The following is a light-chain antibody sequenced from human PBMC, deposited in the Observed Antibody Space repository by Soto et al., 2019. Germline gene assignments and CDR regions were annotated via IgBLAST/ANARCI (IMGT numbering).Light chain of an antibody. CDR1: SSDVGGYDF. CDR2: DVT. Sequence: QSVLTQPPSASGSPGQSVTISCTGASSDVGGYDFVSWYQQHPGKAPKLMIYDVTKRPSGVPARFSGSKSGNTASLTVSGLQADDEADYYCSSYAGSSLPVAFGGGTKLTVL. CDR3: SSYAGSSLPVA. J-gene: IGLJ2*01. V-gene: IGLV2-8*01.